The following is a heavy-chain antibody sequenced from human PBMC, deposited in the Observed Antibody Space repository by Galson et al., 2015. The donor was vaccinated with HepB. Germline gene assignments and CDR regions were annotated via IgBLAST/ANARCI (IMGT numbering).Heavy chain of an antibody. CDR2: ISYDGSNK. CDR1: GFTFSSYA. J-gene: IGHJ3*02. V-gene: IGHV3-30*04. CDR3: ARDTYSLLGLWFGETRGAFDI. Sequence: LRLSCAASGFTFSSYAMHWVRQAPGKGLEWVAVISYDGSNKYYADSVKGRFTISRDNSKNTLYLQMNSLRAEDTAVYYCARDTYSLLGLWFGETRGAFDIWGQGTMVTVSS. D-gene: IGHD3-10*01.